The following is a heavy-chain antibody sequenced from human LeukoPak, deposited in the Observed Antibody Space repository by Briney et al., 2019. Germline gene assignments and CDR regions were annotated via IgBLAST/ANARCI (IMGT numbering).Heavy chain of an antibody. CDR1: GGSISSSSYS. D-gene: IGHD2-21*02. CDR2: IHYDGNT. J-gene: IGHJ4*02. CDR3: ARGPPYIVVVTAIGFFDS. V-gene: IGHV4-39*07. Sequence: SETLSLTCTVSGGSISSSSYSWTWIRQPPGKGLEWIGSIHYDGNTYYKPSLKSRVTISVDTSKNQFSLKLSSVTAADTAVYYCARGPPYIVVVTAIGFFDSWGQGTLATVSS.